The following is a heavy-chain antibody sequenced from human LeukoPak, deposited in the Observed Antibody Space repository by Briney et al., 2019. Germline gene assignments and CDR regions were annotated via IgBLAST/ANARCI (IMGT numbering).Heavy chain of an antibody. Sequence: GGSLRLSCAASGFSLSNYWMNWVRQAPGKGREWVANIKQDGSEKNYVDSVKGRFSISRDNAKNSLILQMNSLRDEDTAVYYCARGVWAPFDSWGQGTLVSVSS. V-gene: IGHV3-7*01. J-gene: IGHJ4*02. D-gene: IGHD7-27*01. CDR1: GFSLSNYW. CDR3: ARGVWAPFDS. CDR2: IKQDGSEK.